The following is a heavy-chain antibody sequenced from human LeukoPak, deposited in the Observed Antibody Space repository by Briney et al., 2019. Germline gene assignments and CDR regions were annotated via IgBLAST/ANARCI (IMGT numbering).Heavy chain of an antibody. V-gene: IGHV3-7*01. D-gene: IGHD6-13*01. CDR2: IKEDGSEK. CDR1: GFSFSTYW. J-gene: IGHJ5*02. Sequence: GGSLRLSCVASGFSFSTYWMSWVRQAPGKGLEWVANIKEDGSEKKYVDSVKGRFTISRDNAKNSLYLQMNGLRADDTAMYYCARDLDSSSWWNWFDPWGQGTLVTVSS. CDR3: ARDLDSSSWWNWFDP.